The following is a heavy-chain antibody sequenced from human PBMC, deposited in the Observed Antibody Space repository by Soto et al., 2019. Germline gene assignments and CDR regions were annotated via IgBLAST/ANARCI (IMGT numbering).Heavy chain of an antibody. CDR3: ARDLSYSSGWSFDY. D-gene: IGHD6-19*01. CDR2: TSSSGSTI. CDR1: GFTFISYE. V-gene: IGHV3-48*03. J-gene: IGHJ4*02. Sequence: GGSLRLSCAASGFTFISYEINWVRQSPGKGLEWVSYTSSSGSTIYYADSVKGRFTISRDNAKNSLYLQMNSLRAEDTAVYYCARDLSYSSGWSFDYWGQGTLVTVSS.